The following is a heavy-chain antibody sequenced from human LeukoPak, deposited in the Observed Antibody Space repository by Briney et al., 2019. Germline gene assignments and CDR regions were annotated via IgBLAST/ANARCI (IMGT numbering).Heavy chain of an antibody. CDR2: ISSSSSYT. CDR1: GFTFSDYY. J-gene: IGHJ6*02. V-gene: IGHV3-11*06. Sequence: GGSLRLSCAASGFTFSDYYMSWIRQAPGKGLEWVSYISSSSSYTNYADSVKGRFTISRDNAKNSLYLQLNSLRAEDTAVYSCARGRYYDMDVWGQGTTVTVSS. CDR3: ARGRYYDMDV.